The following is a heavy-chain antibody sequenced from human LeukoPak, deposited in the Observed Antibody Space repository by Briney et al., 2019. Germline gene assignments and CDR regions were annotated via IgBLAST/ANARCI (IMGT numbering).Heavy chain of an antibody. CDR1: GFTFDDYA. CDR2: ISWNSGSI. Sequence: PGGSLRLSCAASGFTFDDYAMHWVRQAPGKGLEWVSGISWNSGSIGYADSVKGRFTISRDNAKNSLYLQMNGLRAEDTALYYCAKANYYDSSGWIGYWGQGTLVTVSP. CDR3: AKANYYDSSGWIGY. D-gene: IGHD3-22*01. V-gene: IGHV3-9*01. J-gene: IGHJ4*02.